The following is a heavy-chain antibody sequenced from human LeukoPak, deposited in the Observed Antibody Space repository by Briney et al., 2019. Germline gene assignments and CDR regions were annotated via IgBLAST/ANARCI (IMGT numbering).Heavy chain of an antibody. CDR1: GFTFSSYA. CDR2: ISGSGGST. CDR3: AKDLYSGYAMGHAFDI. J-gene: IGHJ3*02. D-gene: IGHD5-12*01. Sequence: PGGSLRLSCAASGFTFSSYAMSWVRQAPGKGLEWVSAISGSGGSTYYADSVKGRFTISRDNSKNTLYLQMNSLRAEDTAVYYCAKDLYSGYAMGHAFDIWGQGTMVAVSS. V-gene: IGHV3-23*01.